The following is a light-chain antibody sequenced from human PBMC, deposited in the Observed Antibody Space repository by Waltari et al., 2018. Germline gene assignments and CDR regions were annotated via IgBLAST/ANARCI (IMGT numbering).Light chain of an antibody. CDR3: QHYVTLPVT. CDR2: GAS. CDR1: QSVGRS. Sequence: IVLTQSPGTLSLSPGDRGTPSCRTSQSVGRSLAWYQQKRGQAPRLLIYGASSRAPGIPDRFSGSGSGTDFSLTISRLEPEDFAVYYCQHYVTLPVTFGQGTKVEIK. V-gene: IGKV3-20*01. J-gene: IGKJ1*01.